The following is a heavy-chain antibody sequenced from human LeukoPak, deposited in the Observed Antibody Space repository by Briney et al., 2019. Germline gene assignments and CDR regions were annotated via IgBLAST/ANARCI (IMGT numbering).Heavy chain of an antibody. D-gene: IGHD3-10*02. CDR1: GGSFSGYY. CDR2: IYYSGST. Sequence: KASETLSLTCAVYGGSFSGYYGSWIRQPPGKGLEWVGYIYYSGSTNYNPSLKRRVTISVDTSKNQFSLKLSSVTAADTAVYYCARHMSSYYFDYWGQGTLVTVSS. CDR3: ARHMSSYYFDY. V-gene: IGHV4-59*08. J-gene: IGHJ4*02.